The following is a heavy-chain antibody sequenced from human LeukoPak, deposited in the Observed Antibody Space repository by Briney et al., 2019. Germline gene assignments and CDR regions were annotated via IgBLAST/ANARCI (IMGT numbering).Heavy chain of an antibody. V-gene: IGHV3-23*01. CDR2: IRGSGGST. D-gene: IGHD1-26*01. CDR3: ARDQEVVGATNDAFDM. Sequence: PGGSLRLSCAASGFTFSSYAMSWVRQAPGKGLEWVSAIRGSGGSTYYADSVKGRFTISRDNSKNTLYLQMNSLRAEDTAVYYCARDQEVVGATNDAFDMWGQGTMVTVSS. CDR1: GFTFSSYA. J-gene: IGHJ3*02.